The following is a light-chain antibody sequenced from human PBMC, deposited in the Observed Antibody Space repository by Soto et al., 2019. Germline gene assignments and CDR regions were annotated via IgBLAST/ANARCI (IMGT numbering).Light chain of an antibody. CDR3: SSYTSCSPHA. CDR2: EVS. Sequence: QSVLTQPASVSGSPGQSITISCTGTSSDVGGYNYVSWFQQYPGKAPKPMIFEVSNRPSGVSNRFSGSKSGNTPSLTISGLQAEDEGNCCFSSYTSCSPHAFGGGTKLTVL. CDR1: SSDVGGYNY. V-gene: IGLV2-14*01. J-gene: IGLJ2*01.